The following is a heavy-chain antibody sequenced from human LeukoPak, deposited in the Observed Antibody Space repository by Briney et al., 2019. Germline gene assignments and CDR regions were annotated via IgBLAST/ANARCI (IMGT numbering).Heavy chain of an antibody. CDR1: GYTFSGYY. Sequence: GASVKVSCNASGYTFSGYYMHWVRQAPGQGLEWMGWVNPDSGDTNYAQKFQGRVTMTRDTSISTGYMELSRLRSDDTAVYYCARGRVSLYDYGDYGIAFWGQGTLVTVPS. CDR3: ARGRVSLYDYGDYGIAF. V-gene: IGHV1-2*02. CDR2: VNPDSGDT. D-gene: IGHD4-17*01. J-gene: IGHJ4*02.